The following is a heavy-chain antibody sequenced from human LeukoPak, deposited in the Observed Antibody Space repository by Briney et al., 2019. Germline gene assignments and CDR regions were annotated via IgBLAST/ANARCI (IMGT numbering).Heavy chain of an antibody. J-gene: IGHJ4*02. Sequence: KPSETLSLTCAVYGGSFSGYYWSWIRQPPGKGLEWIGEINHSGSTNYNPSLKSRVTISVDTSKNQFSLKLSSVTAADTAVYYCARVPYGGYGTGYFDYWGQGTLVTVSS. V-gene: IGHV4-34*01. D-gene: IGHD5-12*01. CDR3: ARVPYGGYGTGYFDY. CDR1: GGSFSGYY. CDR2: INHSGST.